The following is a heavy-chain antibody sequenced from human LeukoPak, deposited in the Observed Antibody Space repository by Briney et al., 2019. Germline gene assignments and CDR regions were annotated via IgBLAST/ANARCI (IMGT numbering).Heavy chain of an antibody. Sequence: GGSLRLSCAASGFTFSSNWMHWVRQAPGQGLEWVSAISGSGDVSSYADAVKGRLTISRDNSKNTLYLQMNSLRAEDTAVYYCAKGAFSGTYSPFEDWGQGTLVTVSS. D-gene: IGHD3-10*01. J-gene: IGHJ4*02. CDR2: ISGSGDVS. V-gene: IGHV3-23*01. CDR1: GFTFSSNW. CDR3: AKGAFSGTYSPFED.